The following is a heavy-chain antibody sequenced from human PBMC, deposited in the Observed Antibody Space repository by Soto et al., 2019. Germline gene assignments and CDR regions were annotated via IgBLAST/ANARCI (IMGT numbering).Heavy chain of an antibody. CDR3: AKGSLRFGTNWAYFDY. CDR1: GFTFSSYG. D-gene: IGHD3-10*01. J-gene: IGHJ4*02. CDR2: ISYDGSNK. V-gene: IGHV3-30*18. Sequence: GGSLRLSCAASGFTFSSYGMHWVRQAPGKGLEWVAVISYDGSNKYYADSVKGRFTISRDNSKNTLYLQMNSLRAEDTAVYYCAKGSLRFGTNWAYFDYWGQGTLVTVSS.